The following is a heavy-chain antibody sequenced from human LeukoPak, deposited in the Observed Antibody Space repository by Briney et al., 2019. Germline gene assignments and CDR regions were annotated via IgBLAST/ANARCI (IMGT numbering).Heavy chain of an antibody. CDR3: ARDPLPSAYSSSWFSIDY. CDR2: INHSGST. J-gene: IGHJ4*02. V-gene: IGHV4-34*01. D-gene: IGHD6-13*01. Sequence: SETLSLTCAVYGGSFGGYYWSWIRQPPGKGLEWIGEINHSGSTNYNPSLKSRVTISVDTSKNQFSLKLSSVTAADTAVYYCARDPLPSAYSSSWFSIDYWGQGTLVTVSS. CDR1: GGSFGGYY.